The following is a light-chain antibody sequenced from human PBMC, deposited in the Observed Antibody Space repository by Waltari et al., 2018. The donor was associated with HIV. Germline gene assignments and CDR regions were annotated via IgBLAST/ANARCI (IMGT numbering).Light chain of an antibody. CDR2: DAS. J-gene: IGKJ5*01. V-gene: IGKV3D-20*01. CDR3: QQYASSPIT. CDR1: QGVSSAY. Sequence: EIVLTQSPATLSLSPGESATLSCGPSQGVSSAYLPWYQQRPGLAPRLLIYDASTRATGIPDRFSGSGSGTDFTLTISRLEPEDFAVYFCQQYASSPITFGQGTRLEIK.